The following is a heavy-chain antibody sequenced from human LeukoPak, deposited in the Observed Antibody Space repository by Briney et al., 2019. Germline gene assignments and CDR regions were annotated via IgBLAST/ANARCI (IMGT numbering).Heavy chain of an antibody. Sequence: ASETLSLTCAVYGGSFSGYYWSWIRQPPGKGLEWIGEINHSGSTNYNPSLKSRVTISVDTSKNQFSLKLSSVTAADTAVYYCAREVRKGYWYFDLWGRGTLVTVSS. CDR1: GGSFSGYY. V-gene: IGHV4-34*01. J-gene: IGHJ2*01. CDR2: INHSGST. D-gene: IGHD1-14*01. CDR3: AREVRKGYWYFDL.